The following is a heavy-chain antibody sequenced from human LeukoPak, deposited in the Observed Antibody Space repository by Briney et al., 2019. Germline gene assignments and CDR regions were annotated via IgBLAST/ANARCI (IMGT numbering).Heavy chain of an antibody. D-gene: IGHD5-12*01. CDR1: GYTFTSYY. CDR3: VRRGWVRGYSRSLFGY. V-gene: IGHV1-46*01. J-gene: IGHJ4*02. CDR2: INPSGGST. Sequence: ASVKVSCKASGYTFTSYYMHWVRQAPGQGLEWMGIINPSGGSTSYAQKFQDRVTMTRDTSISTAYMELSGLTSEDTAIYFCVRRGWVRGYSRSLFGYWGQGTLVTVSS.